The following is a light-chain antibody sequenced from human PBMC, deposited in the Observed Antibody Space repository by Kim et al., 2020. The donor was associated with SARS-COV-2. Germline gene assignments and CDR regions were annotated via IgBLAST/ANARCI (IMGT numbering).Light chain of an antibody. CDR2: YDS. Sequence: SYELTQPPSVSVAPGKTARITCGGNNIGSKSVHWYQQKPGQAPVLVIYYDSDRPSGIPERFSGSHSGNTATLTISRVEAGDEADYYCQVWDSSSDHRVFGGGTQLTVL. V-gene: IGLV3-21*04. CDR1: NIGSKS. J-gene: IGLJ2*01. CDR3: QVWDSSSDHRV.